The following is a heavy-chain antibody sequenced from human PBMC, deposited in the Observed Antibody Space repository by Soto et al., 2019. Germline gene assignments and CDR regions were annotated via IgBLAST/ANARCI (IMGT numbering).Heavy chain of an antibody. J-gene: IGHJ5*02. V-gene: IGHV1-2*04. Sequence: ASVKVSCKASGYTFTGYYMHWVRQAPGQGLEWMGWINPNSGGTNYAQKFRGWVTMTRDTSISTAYMELSRLRSDDTAVYYCARGRHIVLVPAAQFDPWGQGTLVTVSS. CDR2: INPNSGGT. CDR3: ARGRHIVLVPAAQFDP. D-gene: IGHD2-2*01. CDR1: GYTFTGYY.